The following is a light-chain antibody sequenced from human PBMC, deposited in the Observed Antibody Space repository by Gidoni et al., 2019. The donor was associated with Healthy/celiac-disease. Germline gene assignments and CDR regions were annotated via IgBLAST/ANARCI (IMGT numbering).Light chain of an antibody. Sequence: QSVLTQPPSASGTPGQRVTISCSGSSSNIGSNTVNWYQQLQGTAPKLLIYSNNQRPSGVPDRFSGSKSGTSASLAISGLQSEDDADYYCAAWDDSLNGPVFGGGTKLTVL. CDR1: SSNIGSNT. V-gene: IGLV1-44*01. J-gene: IGLJ3*02. CDR2: SNN. CDR3: AAWDDSLNGPV.